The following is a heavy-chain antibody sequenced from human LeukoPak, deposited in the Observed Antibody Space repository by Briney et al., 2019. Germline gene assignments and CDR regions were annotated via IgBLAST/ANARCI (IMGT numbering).Heavy chain of an antibody. D-gene: IGHD6-19*01. CDR3: AKHRGSGVAGTGGVES. Sequence: GGSLRLSCAASGFTFGSYAMTWVRQAPGKGLEWVSVITGSDLSTYYADSVRGRFSISRDNSKYTLYLQMNSLRADDTAVYYCAKHRGSGVAGTGGVESWGQGTLVTVSS. V-gene: IGHV3-23*01. J-gene: IGHJ4*02. CDR1: GFTFGSYA. CDR2: ITGSDLST.